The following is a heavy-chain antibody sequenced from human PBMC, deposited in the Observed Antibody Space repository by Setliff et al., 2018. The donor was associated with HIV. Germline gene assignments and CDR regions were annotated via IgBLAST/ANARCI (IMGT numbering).Heavy chain of an antibody. Sequence: SETLSLTCTVSGGSISSSSYYWGWIRQPPGKGLEWIGYIYTSGSTNYNPSLKSRVTISVDTSKNQFSLKLRSVTAADTAVYYCARGLSFYDPGGFDYWGQGTLVTVSS. CDR1: GGSISSSSYY. J-gene: IGHJ4*02. V-gene: IGHV4-61*05. CDR3: ARGLSFYDPGGFDY. CDR2: IYTSGST. D-gene: IGHD3-22*01.